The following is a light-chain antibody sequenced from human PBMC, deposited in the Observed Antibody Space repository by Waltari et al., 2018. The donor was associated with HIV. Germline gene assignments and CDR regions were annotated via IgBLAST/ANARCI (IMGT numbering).Light chain of an antibody. V-gene: IGKV3-11*01. CDR1: QSLNSH. Sequence: EIVLTQSPATLPLSPAERAILSCRASQSLNSHLAWYQQKSGQAPRLLIYGTSIRAAGTPGRFSGSGSGTEFTLTITDVEPDDFAIYYCQQRSSWPSLTFGGGTRVEIK. CDR2: GTS. J-gene: IGKJ4*01. CDR3: QQRSSWPSLT.